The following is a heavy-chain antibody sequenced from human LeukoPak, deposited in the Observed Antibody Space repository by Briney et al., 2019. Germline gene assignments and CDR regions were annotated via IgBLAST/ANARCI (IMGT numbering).Heavy chain of an antibody. CDR1: GFIVSSNY. CDR3: ARQLGGSGSY. J-gene: IGHJ4*02. Sequence: PGGSLRLSCAASGFIVSSNYMSWVRQAPGKGLDWVANIKQDGSEIYYVDSVKGRFTISRDNTKNSVYLQMNSLRAEDTAVCYCARQLGGSGSYWGQGTLVTVSS. CDR2: IKQDGSEI. D-gene: IGHD3-10*01. V-gene: IGHV3-7*01.